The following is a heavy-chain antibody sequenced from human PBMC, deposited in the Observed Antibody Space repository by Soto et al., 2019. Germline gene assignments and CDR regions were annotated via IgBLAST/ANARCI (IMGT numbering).Heavy chain of an antibody. CDR3: GRGPDRGSYFDY. CDR1: GFTFSSYA. J-gene: IGHJ4*02. D-gene: IGHD1-26*01. Sequence: GGSLRLSCAASGFTFSSYAMSWVRQAPGKGLEWVSAIGTAGDTYYPGSVKGRFTISRENAKNSLYLQMNSLRAGDTAVYYCGRGPDRGSYFDYGGREPLVTVSS. V-gene: IGHV3-13*01. CDR2: IGTAGDT.